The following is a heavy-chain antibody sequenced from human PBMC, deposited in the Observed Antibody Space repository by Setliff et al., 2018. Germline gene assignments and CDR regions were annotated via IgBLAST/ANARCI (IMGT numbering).Heavy chain of an antibody. Sequence: SETLSLTCTDSGGSISSYYWSWIRQPAGKGLEWIGHIYTTGSTNYNPSLKSRVTLSVDTSKNQFSLKLTSVTAADTAIYYCARTPYYYDTAGYDFWGQGTLVTVSS. CDR3: ARTPYYYDTAGYDF. CDR2: IYTTGST. J-gene: IGHJ4*02. CDR1: GGSISSYY. D-gene: IGHD3-22*01. V-gene: IGHV4-4*07.